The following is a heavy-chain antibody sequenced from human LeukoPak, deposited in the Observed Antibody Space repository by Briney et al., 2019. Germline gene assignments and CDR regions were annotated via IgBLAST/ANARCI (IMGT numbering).Heavy chain of an antibody. CDR1: GGSISSYY. D-gene: IGHD2-15*01. J-gene: IGHJ4*02. V-gene: IGHV4-59*08. CDR2: IYYSGST. CDR3: ARRGSYCSGGSCYLFFDY. Sequence: PSETLSLTCTVSGGSISSYYWSWIRQPPGKGLEWIGYIYYSGSTNYNPSLKSRVTISVDTSKNQLSLKLSSVTAADTAVYYCARRGSYCSGGSCYLFFDYWGQGTLVTVSS.